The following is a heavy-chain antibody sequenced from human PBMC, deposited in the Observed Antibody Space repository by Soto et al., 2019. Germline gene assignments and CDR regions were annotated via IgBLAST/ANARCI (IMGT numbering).Heavy chain of an antibody. CDR2: ISGSGGKS. J-gene: IGHJ6*02. D-gene: IGHD6-19*01. V-gene: IGHV3-23*01. CDR1: GFTFSTYA. CDR3: AKENEDSSGPWYYYGMDV. Sequence: EVQLLESGGGLVQPGGSLRLSCAGSGFTFSTYAMSWVLQAPGKGLEWVSTISGSGGKSYYADSVKGRFTISRDNSKNTLYLKMNSLRAEDTAVYFCAKENEDSSGPWYYYGMDVWGQGTTVTVSS.